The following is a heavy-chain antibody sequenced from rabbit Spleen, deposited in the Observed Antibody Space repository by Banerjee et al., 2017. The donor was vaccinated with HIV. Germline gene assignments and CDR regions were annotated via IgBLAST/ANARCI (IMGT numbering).Heavy chain of an antibody. V-gene: IGHV1S45*01. D-gene: IGHD8-1*01. CDR2: IYAGSSGAT. CDR3: ARDSGTSFSSYGMDL. CDR1: GFSFSNKAV. Sequence: QEQLVESGGGLVKPEGSLKLSCTASGFSFSNKAVMCWVRQAPGKGLEWIASIYAGSSGATYSATWAKGRFTISKTSSTTVTLQMTSLTVADTATYFCARDSGTSFSSYGMDLWGQGTLVTVS. J-gene: IGHJ3*01.